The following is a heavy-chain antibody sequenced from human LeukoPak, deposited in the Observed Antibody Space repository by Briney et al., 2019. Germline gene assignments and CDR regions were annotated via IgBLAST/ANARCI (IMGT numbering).Heavy chain of an antibody. Sequence: SETLSLTCTVSGGSISSYYWSWIRQPPGKGLEWIGYIYYSGSTYYNPSLKSRVTISVDTSKNQFSLKLSSVTAADTAVYYCARDSLYYGGQYWGQGTLVTVSS. J-gene: IGHJ4*02. D-gene: IGHD4-23*01. CDR3: ARDSLYYGGQY. CDR1: GGSISSYY. CDR2: IYYSGST. V-gene: IGHV4-59*12.